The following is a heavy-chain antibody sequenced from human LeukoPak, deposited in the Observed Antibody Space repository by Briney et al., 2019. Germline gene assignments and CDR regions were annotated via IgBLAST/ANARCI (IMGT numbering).Heavy chain of an antibody. CDR2: IIPIFGTA. Sequence: SVKVSCKASGGTFSSYAISWVRQAPGQGLEWMGGIIPIFGTANYAQKFQGRVTITADESTSTAYMELSSLRSEDTAVYYCARGEMATIDYYYYGMDVWGQGTTVTVSS. CDR1: GGTFSSYA. V-gene: IGHV1-69*13. J-gene: IGHJ6*02. D-gene: IGHD5-24*01. CDR3: ARGEMATIDYYYYGMDV.